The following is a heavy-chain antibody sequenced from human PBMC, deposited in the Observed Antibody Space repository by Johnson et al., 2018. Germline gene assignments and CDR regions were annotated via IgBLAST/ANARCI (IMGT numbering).Heavy chain of an antibody. D-gene: IGHD5-18*01. CDR3: AKSRIQLWYGGAFDI. V-gene: IGHV3-23*04. CDR1: GFTFSTYA. CDR2: IRGSGGST. J-gene: IGHJ3*02. Sequence: VQLVESGGGLVQPGGSLRLSCAASGFTFSTYAMSWVRKAPGKGLDWVSVIRGSGGSTYYANSVKGRFTISRKNSKNTLYLQMNSLRAEDTAVYYCAKSRIQLWYGGAFDIWGQGTMVTVSS.